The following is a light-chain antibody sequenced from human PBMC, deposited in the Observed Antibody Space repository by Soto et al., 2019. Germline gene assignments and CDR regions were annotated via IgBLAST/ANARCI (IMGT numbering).Light chain of an antibody. V-gene: IGKV1-27*01. Sequence: DIQMTQSPSSRSASVGDRVTITCRASLGISNYLAWYQQRPGKVPKLLIYAASTLQSGVPSRFSASGSGTDFTLTISSLQPEDVATYYCQKYGSVPLTFGGGTKVEIK. J-gene: IGKJ4*01. CDR2: AAS. CDR1: LGISNY. CDR3: QKYGSVPLT.